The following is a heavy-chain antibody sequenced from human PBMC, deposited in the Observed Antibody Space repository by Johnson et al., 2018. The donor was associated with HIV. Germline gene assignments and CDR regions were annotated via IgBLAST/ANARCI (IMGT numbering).Heavy chain of an antibody. J-gene: IGHJ3*02. Sequence: VQLVESGGGLVKPGGSLRLSCAASGFTFSNAWMSWVRQAPGKGLEWVSGISWNSGSIGYADSVKGRFTISRDNAKNSLYLQMNSLRAEDTALYYCAKEGAYYYDSSGLNDAFDIWGQGTMVTVSS. CDR3: AKEGAYYYDSSGLNDAFDI. D-gene: IGHD3-22*01. CDR1: GFTFSNAW. CDR2: ISWNSGSI. V-gene: IGHV3-9*01.